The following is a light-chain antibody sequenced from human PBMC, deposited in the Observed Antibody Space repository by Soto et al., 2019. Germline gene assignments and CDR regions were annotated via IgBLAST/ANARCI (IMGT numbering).Light chain of an antibody. J-gene: IGLJ3*02. CDR3: SSYTSSNTWV. Sequence: QSALTQPASVSGSPGQSITISCTGTSSDVGDYNYVSWYQQHPGKAPKLMIYEVSNRPSGVSNRFSGSKSGNTASLTISGLQAEDEADYYCSSYTSSNTWVFGGGTKLTLL. CDR1: SSDVGDYNY. V-gene: IGLV2-14*01. CDR2: EVS.